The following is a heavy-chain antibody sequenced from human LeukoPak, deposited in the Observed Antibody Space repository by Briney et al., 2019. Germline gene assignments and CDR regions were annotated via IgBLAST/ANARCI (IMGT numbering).Heavy chain of an antibody. V-gene: IGHV4-59*02. CDR1: GGSVNSYY. Sequence: PSETLSLTCTVSGGSVNSYYWSWIRQSPGKGLEWIGSIYYSGSTNYNPSLESRVTISVDTSKNQFSLKVSSVTAADTAVYCCARARGGSSWSGDFQHWGQGTLVTISS. D-gene: IGHD2-15*01. CDR3: ARARGGSSWSGDFQH. J-gene: IGHJ1*01. CDR2: IYYSGST.